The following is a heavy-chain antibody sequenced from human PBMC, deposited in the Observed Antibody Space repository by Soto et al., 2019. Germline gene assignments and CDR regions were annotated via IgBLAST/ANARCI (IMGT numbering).Heavy chain of an antibody. CDR2: ISGSGGST. D-gene: IGHD6-19*01. Sequence: EVQLLESGGGLVQPGGSLRLSCAASGFTFSSYAMSWVRQAPGKGLEWVSAISGSGGSTYYADSVKGRFTISRDNSKNKLHLQINSLRAEDTSVYYCAKVSRRFIAGAGPYFDYWGQGTLVTVSS. CDR1: GFTFSSYA. J-gene: IGHJ4*02. V-gene: IGHV3-23*01. CDR3: AKVSRRFIAGAGPYFDY.